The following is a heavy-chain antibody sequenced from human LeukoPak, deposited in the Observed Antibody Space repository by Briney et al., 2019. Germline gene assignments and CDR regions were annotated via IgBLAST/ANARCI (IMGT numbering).Heavy chain of an antibody. CDR2: ISHSGST. CDR1: GGFIISGGYS. D-gene: IGHD6-13*01. V-gene: IGHV4-30-2*01. J-gene: IGHJ2*01. CDR3: ARYSSTWPYWYFDL. Sequence: PSETLSLTCAVSGGFIISGGYSWSWILQPPGKGLEWMRYISHSGSTYYNPSLKSRVTISVDRSKNQFSLKLTSVTAADTAVYYCARYSSTWPYWYFDLWGRGTLVTVSS.